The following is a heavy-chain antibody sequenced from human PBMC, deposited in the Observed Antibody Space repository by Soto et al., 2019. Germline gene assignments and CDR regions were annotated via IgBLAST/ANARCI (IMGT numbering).Heavy chain of an antibody. Sequence: GGSLRLSCVGSGFTFGSHDFHWVRLVSGKGLEWVSAIDKGGGTYYPPSMRGRFTISRDNARNSLFLQMDGLKAEDTAVYYCAREETSTTYDALDIWGQGTTVTVSS. CDR2: IDKGGGT. J-gene: IGHJ3*02. CDR1: GFTFGSHD. V-gene: IGHV3-13*01. CDR3: AREETSTTYDALDI.